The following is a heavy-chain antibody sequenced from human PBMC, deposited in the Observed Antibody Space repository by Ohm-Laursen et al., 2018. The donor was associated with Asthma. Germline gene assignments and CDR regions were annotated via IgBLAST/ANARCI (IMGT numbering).Heavy chain of an antibody. CDR1: GFNLRSYW. V-gene: IGHV3-74*01. Sequence: SLRLSCAASGFNLRSYWMHWVRQAPGKGLVWVSHIKSDGSSTSYADSVKGRFTISRDNAKNTLYLQMNSLRAEDTAVYYCAKDNRRYGDYSFPGDFDYWGQGTLVTVSS. CDR3: AKDNRRYGDYSFPGDFDY. D-gene: IGHD4-17*01. J-gene: IGHJ4*02. CDR2: IKSDGSST.